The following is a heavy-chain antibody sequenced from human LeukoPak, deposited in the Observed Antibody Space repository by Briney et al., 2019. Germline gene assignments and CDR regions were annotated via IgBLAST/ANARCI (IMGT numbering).Heavy chain of an antibody. CDR2: ISGSGGST. J-gene: IGHJ4*02. D-gene: IGHD4-11*01. V-gene: IGHV3-23*01. CDR3: AKATVAVANKAYFDY. Sequence: GSLRLSCAASGFTFSNYAMSWVRQAPGKGLEWVSVISGSGGSTYDADSVKGRFTISRDNSKNTLYLQMHTLRAEDTAVYYCAKATVAVANKAYFDYWGQGTLVAVSS. CDR1: GFTFSNYA.